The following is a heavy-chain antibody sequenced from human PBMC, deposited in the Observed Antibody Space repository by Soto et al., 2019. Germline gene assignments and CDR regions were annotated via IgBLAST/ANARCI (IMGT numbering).Heavy chain of an antibody. CDR2: IYHLGGP. V-gene: IGHV4-4*02. D-gene: IGHD3-22*01. Sequence: QVHLKESGPGLVKPSGTLSLTCTVSGDTISITRWWSWVGLSPGRGLEGFGEIYHLGGPNYNPSLKSRVTLSIDKSNNQFSLTLTSVTAADTAVYFCARTGKFYYYDTTGLPFDPWGPGILVTVSS. CDR3: ARTGKFYYYDTTGLPFDP. J-gene: IGHJ5*02. CDR1: GDTISITRW.